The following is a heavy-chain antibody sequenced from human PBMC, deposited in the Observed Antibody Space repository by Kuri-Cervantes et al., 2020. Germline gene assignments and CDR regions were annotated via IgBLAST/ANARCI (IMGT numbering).Heavy chain of an antibody. CDR2: IYSTGST. V-gene: IGHV4-59*01. CDR3: ARLPPLSSGWYRLDY. D-gene: IGHD6-19*01. CDR1: GGSFSGYY. J-gene: IGHJ4*02. Sequence: SETLSLTCAVYGGSFSGYYWTWIRQPPGKGLEWIGYIYSTGSTTYNPSLNSRVTISLDASKNQFSLNLRSMTAADTAVYYCARLPPLSSGWYRLDYWGQGTLVTVSS.